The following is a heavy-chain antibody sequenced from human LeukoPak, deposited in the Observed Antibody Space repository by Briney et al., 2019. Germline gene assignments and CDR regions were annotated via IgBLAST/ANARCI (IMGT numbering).Heavy chain of an antibody. V-gene: IGHV3-23*01. D-gene: IGHD6-13*01. CDR1: GCTFSSYA. J-gene: IGHJ4*02. CDR3: ARDLALAAAGRRDGLGY. Sequence: GGSLRLSCAASGCTFSSYATSWVRQAPGKGLEWVSAISGSGGSTYYADSVKGRFTISRDNAKNSLYLQMNSLRAEDTAVYYCARDLALAAAGRRDGLGYWGQGTLVTVSS. CDR2: ISGSGGST.